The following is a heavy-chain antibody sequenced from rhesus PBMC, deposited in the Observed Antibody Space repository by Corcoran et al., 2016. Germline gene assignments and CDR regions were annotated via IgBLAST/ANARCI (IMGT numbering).Heavy chain of an antibody. J-gene: IGHJ1*01. D-gene: IGHD5-42*01. V-gene: IGHV4-169*01. CDR2: IYGSGSSP. CDR3: ARLRGYRQEYFEF. Sequence: QLQLQESGPGLVKPSETLSVTCAVSGGSISSNYWSWIRQPPGKGLEWIGRIYGSGSSPNYNPSLKSRVTLAVDTSKTQLSLKLSSVTAADTAVYYCARLRGYRQEYFEFWGQGALVTVSS. CDR1: GGSISSNY.